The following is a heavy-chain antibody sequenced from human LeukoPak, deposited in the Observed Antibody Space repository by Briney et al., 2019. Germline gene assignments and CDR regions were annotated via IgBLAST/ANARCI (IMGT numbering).Heavy chain of an antibody. CDR2: ISYDGSNK. J-gene: IGHJ6*04. D-gene: IGHD4-17*01. CDR1: GFTSSSYA. Sequence: GRSLRLSCAASGFTSSSYAMHWVRQAPGKGLEWVAVISYDGSNKYYADSVKGRFTISRDNSKNTLYLQMNSLRAEDTAVYYCAREPDYGDYYYGMDVWGKGTTVTVSS. CDR3: AREPDYGDYYYGMDV. V-gene: IGHV3-30*04.